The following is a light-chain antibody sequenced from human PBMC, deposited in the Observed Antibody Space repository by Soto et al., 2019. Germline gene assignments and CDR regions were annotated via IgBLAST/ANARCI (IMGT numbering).Light chain of an antibody. CDR3: QQLNSYPYT. CDR2: AAS. Sequence: DIQLTQSPSFRSASVGDRVTITCRASQGSSSYLAWYQQKPGKAPKLLIYAASTLQSRVPSRFSGSGSGTEFTLTISSLQPEDFATYYCQQLNSYPYTFGQGTKLEIK. CDR1: QGSSSY. V-gene: IGKV1-9*01. J-gene: IGKJ2*01.